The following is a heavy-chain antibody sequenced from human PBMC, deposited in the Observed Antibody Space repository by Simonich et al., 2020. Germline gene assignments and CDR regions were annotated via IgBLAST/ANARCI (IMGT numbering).Heavy chain of an antibody. D-gene: IGHD6-13*01. CDR2: IYYRGRN. CDR3: ARHAGFAFDI. CDR1: GGSISSSSYY. V-gene: IGHV4-39*01. Sequence: QLQLQESGPGLVKPSETLSLTCTVSGGSISSSSYYWGWIRQPPGKGLEWIGSIYYRGRNYYNPSLKSRVTISVDTSKNQFSLKLSSVTAADTAVYYCARHAGFAFDIWGQGTMVTVSS. J-gene: IGHJ3*02.